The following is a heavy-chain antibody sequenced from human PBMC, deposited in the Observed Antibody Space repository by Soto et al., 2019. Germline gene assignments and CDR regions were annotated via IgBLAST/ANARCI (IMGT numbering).Heavy chain of an antibody. CDR2: ISSSSSTI. Sequence: PGGSLRLSCAASGFTFSSYSMNWVRQAPGKGLEWVSYISSSSSTIYYADSVKGRFTISRDNAKNSLYLQMNSLRAEDMAVYYCARVRITMVRGVIAPYYMDVWGKGTTVTVSS. J-gene: IGHJ6*03. CDR3: ARVRITMVRGVIAPYYMDV. D-gene: IGHD3-10*01. V-gene: IGHV3-48*01. CDR1: GFTFSSYS.